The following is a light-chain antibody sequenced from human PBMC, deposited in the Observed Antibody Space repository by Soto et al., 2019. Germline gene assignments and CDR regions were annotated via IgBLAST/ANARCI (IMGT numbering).Light chain of an antibody. J-gene: IGKJ1*01. V-gene: IGKV3-20*01. CDR1: QSVGRDY. CDR3: QQYGGSTRT. CDR2: DAS. Sequence: EIVLTQSPATLSLSPGERATLSCRASQSVGRDYLAWFQQKPGQAPSLLIYDASTRATGIPDRFSGSGSGTDFNLTFSRLEPEDFAVYYCQQYGGSTRTFGQGTKVDIK.